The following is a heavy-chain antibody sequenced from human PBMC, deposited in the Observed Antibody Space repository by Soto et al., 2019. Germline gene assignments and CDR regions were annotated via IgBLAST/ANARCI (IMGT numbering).Heavy chain of an antibody. Sequence: PGGSLRLSCAASGFTFSSYAMSWVRQAPGKGLEWVANIKQDGSEKYYVDSVKGRFIISRDNAKNSVFLQMNGLRVEDTAVYFCARAMGTDGWSNHPFDIWGQGTMVTVSS. V-gene: IGHV3-7*04. CDR3: ARAMGTDGWSNHPFDI. CDR2: IKQDGSEK. J-gene: IGHJ3*02. CDR1: GFTFSSYA. D-gene: IGHD6-19*01.